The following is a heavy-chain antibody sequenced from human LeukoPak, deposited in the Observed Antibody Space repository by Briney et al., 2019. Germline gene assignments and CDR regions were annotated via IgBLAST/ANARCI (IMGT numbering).Heavy chain of an antibody. D-gene: IGHD1-26*01. J-gene: IGHJ4*02. CDR1: GGSISSSSYY. Sequence: PSETLSLTCTVSGGSISSSSYYWGWIRQPPGKGLEWIGSIYYSGSTYYNPSLKSRVTISVDTSKNQFPLKLSSVTAADTAVYYCAKDPSFVVGATASIDYWGQGTLVTVSS. CDR3: AKDPSFVVGATASIDY. CDR2: IYYSGST. V-gene: IGHV4-39*06.